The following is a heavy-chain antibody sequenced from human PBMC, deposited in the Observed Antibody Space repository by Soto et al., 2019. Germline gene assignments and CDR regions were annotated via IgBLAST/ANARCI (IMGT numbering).Heavy chain of an antibody. CDR3: TSSTSPDAY. CDR1: GFDFNRYS. CDR2: INSGSTSV. D-gene: IGHD2-2*01. Sequence: EVQLVESGGGLVQPGGSLRLSCVASGFDFNRYSMNWIRQAPGKGLEWISYINSGSTSVFYADSVRGRFTISRDNAKNSLYLQMNSLRAEDTAVYYCTSSTSPDAYWGQGTLVTVSS. V-gene: IGHV3-48*04. J-gene: IGHJ4*02.